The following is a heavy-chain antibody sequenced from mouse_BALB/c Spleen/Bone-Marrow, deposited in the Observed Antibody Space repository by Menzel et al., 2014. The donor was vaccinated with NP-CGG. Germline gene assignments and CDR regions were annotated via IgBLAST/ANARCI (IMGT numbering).Heavy chain of an antibody. D-gene: IGHD4-1*01. Sequence: EVKVVDSGGGLVKPGGSLKLSCAASGSTFSDYAVSWVRQSPEKRLEWVATITSGGGSTYYPDSVKGRFTISRDNAKNTLYLQMSSLRSEDTAMYYCARQENWALDYWGQGTTLTVSS. CDR1: GSTFSDYA. V-gene: IGHV5-9-3*01. CDR2: ITSGGGST. J-gene: IGHJ2*01. CDR3: ARQENWALDY.